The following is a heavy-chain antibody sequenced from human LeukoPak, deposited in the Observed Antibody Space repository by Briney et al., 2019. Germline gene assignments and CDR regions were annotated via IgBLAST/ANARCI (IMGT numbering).Heavy chain of an antibody. CDR2: INPNSGGT. CDR1: GYTFTGYY. V-gene: IGHV1-2*02. Sequence: ASVTVSCKASGYTFTGYYMHWVRQAPGQGLEWMGWINPNSGGTNYAQKFQGRVTMTRDTSISTAYMELSRLRSDDTAVYYCARGIINYYDSNDYWGQGTLVTVSS. D-gene: IGHD3-22*01. CDR3: ARGIINYYDSNDY. J-gene: IGHJ4*02.